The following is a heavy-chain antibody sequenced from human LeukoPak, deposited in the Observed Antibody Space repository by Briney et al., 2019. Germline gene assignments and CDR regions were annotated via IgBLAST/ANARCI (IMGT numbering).Heavy chain of an antibody. CDR2: IIPIFGTA. D-gene: IGHD6-13*01. CDR3: ASHSSSWATFDY. CDR1: GGTFSSYA. V-gene: IGHV1-69*05. Sequence: SVKVSCNASGGTFSSYAISWVRQAPGQGLEWMGGIIPIFGTANYAQKFQGRVTITTDESTSTAYMELRSLRSDDTAVYYCASHSSSWATFDYWGQGTLVTVSS. J-gene: IGHJ4*02.